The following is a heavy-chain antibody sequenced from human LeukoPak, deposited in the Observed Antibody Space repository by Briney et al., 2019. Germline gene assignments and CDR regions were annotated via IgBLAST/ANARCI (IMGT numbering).Heavy chain of an antibody. V-gene: IGHV3-30*02. CDR3: AKFSYGDYVA. CDR2: IRYDGSNK. CDR1: GFIFSSSG. D-gene: IGHD4-17*01. J-gene: IGHJ5*02. Sequence: GGSLRLSCAASGFIFSSSGMHWVRQAPGKGLEWVAFIRYDGSNKYYADSVKGRFTISRDNSKNTLYLQMNSLRPDDTAVYYCAKFSYGDYVAWGQGTLVIVSS.